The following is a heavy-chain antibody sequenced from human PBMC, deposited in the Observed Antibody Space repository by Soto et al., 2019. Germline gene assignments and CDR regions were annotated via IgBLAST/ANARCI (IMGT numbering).Heavy chain of an antibody. D-gene: IGHD6-13*01. V-gene: IGHV1-8*01. CDR2: MNPNSGNT. J-gene: IGHJ4*02. CDR1: GYTFTSYD. CDR3: ARGIAAAGEFDY. Sequence: ASVKVSCKASGYTFTSYDINWVRQATGQGLEWMGWMNPNSGNTGYAQKFQGRVTMTRNTSISTAYMELSSLRSEDTAVYYCARGIAAAGEFDYRGQGTLVTVSS.